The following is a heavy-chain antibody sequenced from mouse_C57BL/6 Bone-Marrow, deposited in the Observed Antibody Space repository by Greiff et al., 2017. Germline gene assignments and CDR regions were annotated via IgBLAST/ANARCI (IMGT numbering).Heavy chain of an antibody. J-gene: IGHJ4*01. CDR3: ATYYYGSSYGYYAMDY. V-gene: IGHV1-50*01. Sequence: QVQLQQSGAELVKPGASVKLSCKASGYTFPSYWMQWVKQRPGQGLEWIGEIDPSDSYTNYNQKFKGKATLTVDTSSSTAYMQLSSLTSEDSAVYYCATYYYGSSYGYYAMDYWGQGTSVTVSS. D-gene: IGHD1-1*01. CDR1: GYTFPSYW. CDR2: IDPSDSYT.